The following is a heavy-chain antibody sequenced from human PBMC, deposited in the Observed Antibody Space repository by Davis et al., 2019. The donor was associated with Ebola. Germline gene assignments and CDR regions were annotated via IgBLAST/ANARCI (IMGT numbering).Heavy chain of an antibody. Sequence: GESLKISCAASGFTFSSYAMSWVRQAPGKGLEWVSVIYSGGSTYYADSVKGRFTISRHNSKNTLYLQMNSLRAEDTAVYYCARDVHWRWLHMGPGYYYGMDVWGQGTTVTVSS. CDR1: GFTFSSYA. CDR3: ARDVHWRWLHMGPGYYYGMDV. V-gene: IGHV3-53*04. J-gene: IGHJ6*02. CDR2: IYSGGST. D-gene: IGHD5-24*01.